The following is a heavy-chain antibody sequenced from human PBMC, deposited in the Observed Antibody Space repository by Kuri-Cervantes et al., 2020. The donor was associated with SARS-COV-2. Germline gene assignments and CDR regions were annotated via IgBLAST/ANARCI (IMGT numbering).Heavy chain of an antibody. Sequence: SCQAPGYTFTSYGISWVRQAPGQGLEWMGWISAYNGNTNYAQKLQGRVNMTTDTSTSTTYMELSSLRSEETAVYYCASRTTVTTLPQYYYGMDVWGQGPTVTVSS. CDR1: GYTFTSYG. D-gene: IGHD4-17*01. CDR3: ASRTTVTTLPQYYYGMDV. CDR2: ISAYNGNT. J-gene: IGHJ6*02. V-gene: IGHV1-18*01.